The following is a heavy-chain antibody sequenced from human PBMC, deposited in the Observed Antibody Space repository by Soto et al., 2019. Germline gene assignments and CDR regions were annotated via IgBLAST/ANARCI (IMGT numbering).Heavy chain of an antibody. CDR1: GFTFSSYG. CDR3: AKDRGALRWSEEHYYFDY. CDR2: ILYDGSKK. V-gene: IGHV3-30*18. Sequence: PGGSLRLSCAASGFTFSSYGMHWVRQAPGKGLEWVAVILYDGSKKYYADSMKGRFTISRDNSKNTLYLQMDSLRAEDTAVYYCAKDRGALRWSEEHYYFDYWGQGALVTVYS. D-gene: IGHD2-15*01. J-gene: IGHJ4*02.